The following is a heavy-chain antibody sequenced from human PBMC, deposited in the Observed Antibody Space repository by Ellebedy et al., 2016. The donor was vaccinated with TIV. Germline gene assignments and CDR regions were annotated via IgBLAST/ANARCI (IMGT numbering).Heavy chain of an antibody. J-gene: IGHJ6*02. V-gene: IGHV3-43*02. CDR2: ISGDGGST. D-gene: IGHD3-10*01. CDR3: TKDNLWFAETASVRGWYGVDV. CDR1: GFSLDGFA. Sequence: GESLKISCAASGFSLDGFAMHWVRQRPGKGLEWVSLISGDGGSTFYADSVRGRFTISRDNSKNSLYLQMNSLRTEDAALYYCTKDNLWFAETASVRGWYGVDVWGQGTSVTVSS.